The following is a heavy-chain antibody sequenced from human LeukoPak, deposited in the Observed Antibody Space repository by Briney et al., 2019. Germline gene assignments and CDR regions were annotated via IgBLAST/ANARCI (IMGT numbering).Heavy chain of an antibody. CDR1: GFTFDDYA. V-gene: IGHV3-9*01. J-gene: IGHJ4*02. Sequence: GRSLRLSCAASGFTFDDYAMHWVRQAPGKGLEWVSGINWNSGSIGYADSVKGRFTISRDNAKNSLYLQMHSLRAEDTALYYCAKGEAYYDSSGYYPFDYWGQGTLVTVSS. D-gene: IGHD3-22*01. CDR2: INWNSGSI. CDR3: AKGEAYYDSSGYYPFDY.